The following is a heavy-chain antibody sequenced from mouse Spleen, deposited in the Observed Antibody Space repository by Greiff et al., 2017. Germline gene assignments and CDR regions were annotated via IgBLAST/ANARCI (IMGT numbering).Heavy chain of an antibody. Sequence: QVHVKQSGPGLVQPSQSLSITCTVSGFSFTSYGVHWVRQSPGKGLEWLGVICRGGSTDYNSAFMSMLSITNDNSKSKVFFKMNSLQAEDTAIYYCAKETMVATSWYFDVWGTGTTVTVSS. D-gene: IGHD2-2*01. CDR2: ICRGGST. J-gene: IGHJ1*03. V-gene: IGHV2-5*01. CDR1: GFSFTSYG. CDR3: AKETMVATSWYFDV.